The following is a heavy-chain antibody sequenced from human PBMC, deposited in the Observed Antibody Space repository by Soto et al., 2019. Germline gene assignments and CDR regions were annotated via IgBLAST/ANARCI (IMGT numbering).Heavy chain of an antibody. V-gene: IGHV5-10-1*01. J-gene: IGHJ6*02. CDR1: GYSFTSYW. CDR2: IDPSDSYT. D-gene: IGHD1-7*01. CDR3: ARHPATTFSYYYYGMDV. Sequence: GESPKISCKGSGYSFTSYWISWVRQMPGKGLEWMGRIDPSDSYTNYSPSFQGHVTISADKSISTAYLQWSSLKASDTAMYYCARHPATTFSYYYYGMDVWGQGTTVTVSS.